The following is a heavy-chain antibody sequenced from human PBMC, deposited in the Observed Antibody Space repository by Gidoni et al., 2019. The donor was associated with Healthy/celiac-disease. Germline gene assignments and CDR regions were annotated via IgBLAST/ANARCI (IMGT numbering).Heavy chain of an antibody. Sequence: EVQLLESGGGLVQPGGSLRLSCAASGFTLSSYAMSWVRQAPGKGLEWVSAISGSGGSTYYADSVKGRFTISRDNSKNTLYLQMNSLRAEDTAVYYCAKDVTPLWFGEEGGGMDVWGQGTTVTVSS. CDR2: ISGSGGST. CDR3: AKDVTPLWFGEEGGGMDV. D-gene: IGHD3-10*01. V-gene: IGHV3-23*01. J-gene: IGHJ6*02. CDR1: GFTLSSYA.